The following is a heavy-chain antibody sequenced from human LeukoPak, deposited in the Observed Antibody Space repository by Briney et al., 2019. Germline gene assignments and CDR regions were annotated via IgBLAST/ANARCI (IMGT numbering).Heavy chain of an antibody. CDR3: ARGSKDGYTDDY. D-gene: IGHD5-24*01. CDR1: GFTFSSYW. V-gene: IGHV3-74*01. J-gene: IGHJ4*02. CDR2: INSDGSST. Sequence: GGTLRLSCAASGFTFSSYWMHWVRQAPGKGLVWVSRINSDGSSTSYADSVKGRFTISRDNAKNTLYLQMNSLRAEDTAVYYCARGSKDGYTDDYWGQGTLVTVSS.